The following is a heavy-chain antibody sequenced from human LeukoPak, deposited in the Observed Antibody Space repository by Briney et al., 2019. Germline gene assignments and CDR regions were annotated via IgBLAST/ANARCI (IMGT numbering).Heavy chain of an antibody. CDR3: ARAELELLGMDV. J-gene: IGHJ6*02. V-gene: IGHV3-53*01. D-gene: IGHD1-7*01. CDR1: GDSINNLD. CDR2: IYSGGST. Sequence: GTLSLTCTVSGDSINNLDLWSWVRQAPGKGLEWVSVIYSGGSTYYADSVKGRFTISRDNSKNTLYLQMNSLRAEDTAVYYCARAELELLGMDVWGQGTTVTVSS.